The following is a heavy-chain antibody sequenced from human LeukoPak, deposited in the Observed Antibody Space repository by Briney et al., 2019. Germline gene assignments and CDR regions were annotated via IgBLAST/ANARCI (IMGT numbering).Heavy chain of an antibody. CDR1: GPALTHRV. CDR2: IITLKGTS. CDR3: ARYDVLTGFEY. D-gene: IGHD3-9*01. Sequence: SGKLSFSSAGPALTHRVISWVRQAPGHGLGWMGGIITLKGTSKLTQKLQDSATISADHSTNTVYMEVSRLRSEDPALYYCARYDVLTGFEYWGQGHLVIVSS. V-gene: IGHV1-69*01. J-gene: IGHJ4*02.